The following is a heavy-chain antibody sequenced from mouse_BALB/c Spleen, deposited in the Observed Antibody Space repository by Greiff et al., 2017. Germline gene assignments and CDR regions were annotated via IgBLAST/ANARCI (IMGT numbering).Heavy chain of an antibody. CDR1: GYTFTSYW. V-gene: IGHV1S132*01. D-gene: IGHD2-14*01. J-gene: IGHJ3*01. CDR2: IFPGTGTT. CDR3: ARSGYDRTFAY. Sequence: QVQLQQSGAELVKPGASVKLSCKTSGYTFTSYWIQWVKQRPGQGLGWIGEIFPGTGTTYYNEKFKGKATLTIDTSSSTAYMQLSSLTSEDSAVYFCARSGYDRTFAYWGQGTLVTVSA.